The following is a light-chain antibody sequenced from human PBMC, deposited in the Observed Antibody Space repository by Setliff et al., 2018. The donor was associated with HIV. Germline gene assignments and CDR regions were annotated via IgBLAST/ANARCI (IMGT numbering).Light chain of an antibody. J-gene: IGLJ1*01. Sequence: QSVLAQPASVSGSPGQWITISCTGTSSDVGGLNYVSWYQQQPGKAPQLLIYDVNNRPSGVSNRFSGSKSGNTASLTISGLQAEDEADYYCSSYTSSTPLYVFGPGTKVTVL. V-gene: IGLV2-14*03. CDR3: SSYTSSTPLYV. CDR1: SSDVGGLNY. CDR2: DVN.